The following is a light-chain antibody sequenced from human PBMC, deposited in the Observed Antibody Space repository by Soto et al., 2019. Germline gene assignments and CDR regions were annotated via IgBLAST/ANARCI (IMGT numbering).Light chain of an antibody. Sequence: IVLTQSPGTLSLSPGERATLSCRTSQRTANSYFAWSQQKPGQAPRLLIYGTSSRAAGVPDRFTGSGSGTDFTLTISRLEPEDFGVYYCQQYGRSPWTFGQGTKVDIK. J-gene: IGKJ1*01. V-gene: IGKV3-20*01. CDR2: GTS. CDR1: QRTANSY. CDR3: QQYGRSPWT.